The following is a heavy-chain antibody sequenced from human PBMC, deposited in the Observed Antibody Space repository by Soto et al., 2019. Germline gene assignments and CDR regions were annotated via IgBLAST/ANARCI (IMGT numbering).Heavy chain of an antibody. V-gene: IGHV3-30*18. CDR1: GFTFISYR. CDR2: IPNGGSKK. Sequence: QVQLVESGGGVVQPGRSLRLSCAASGFTFISYRINWVRQAPGKGLEWVPFIPNGGSKKYYGDSLKGRFTISRDNSKNTVSLQMNSLRTEDTALYYCAKGYCGGDCESRGANFGYWGRGTLVSVSS. CDR3: AKGYCGGDCESRGANFGY. J-gene: IGHJ4*02. D-gene: IGHD2-21*02.